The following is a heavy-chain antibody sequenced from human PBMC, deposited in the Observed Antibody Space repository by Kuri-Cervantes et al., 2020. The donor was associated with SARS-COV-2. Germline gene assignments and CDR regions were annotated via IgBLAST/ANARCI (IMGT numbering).Heavy chain of an antibody. J-gene: IGHJ6*02. CDR3: ATIAAAENLYYYYGMDV. CDR1: GFTFSSYE. CDR2: ISSSGSTI. V-gene: IGHV3-48*03. Sequence: GESLKISCAASGFTFSSYEMNWVRQAPGKGLEWVSYISSSGSTIYYADSVKGRFTISRDNAKNMLFLQMNSLRAEDTAVYYCATIAAAENLYYYYGMDVWGQGTTVTVSS. D-gene: IGHD6-13*01.